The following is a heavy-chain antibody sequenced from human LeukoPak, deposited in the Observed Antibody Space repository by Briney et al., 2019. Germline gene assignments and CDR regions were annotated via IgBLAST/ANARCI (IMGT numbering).Heavy chain of an antibody. D-gene: IGHD3-22*01. CDR1: GFTFGDYA. V-gene: IGHV3-49*04. Sequence: PGGSLRLSCTASGFTFGDYAMSWVRQAPGKGLEWVGFIRSKAYEGTTEYAASVKGRFTISRDDSKSIAYLQMNSLKTEDTAVYYCSNYYDSSGYYAYYYYYMDVWGKGTTVTVSS. CDR3: SNYYDSSGYYAYYYYYMDV. J-gene: IGHJ6*03. CDR2: IRSKAYEGTT.